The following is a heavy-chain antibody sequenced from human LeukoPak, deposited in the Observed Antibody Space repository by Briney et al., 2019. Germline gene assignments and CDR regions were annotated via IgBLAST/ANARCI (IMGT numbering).Heavy chain of an antibody. D-gene: IGHD3-10*01. CDR1: GFTLEDYG. CDR2: INWNGGRT. V-gene: IGHV3-20*04. J-gene: IGHJ3*02. Sequence: SGGSLRLSCAASGFTLEDYGMSGVRQAPGKGVEWVSGINWNGGRTVYADCVKGRFNIYRDKGKNSVYVQMKSQRAGETALYYCARDFRGVGITMVRGVPAIWGQGTMVTVSS. CDR3: ARDFRGVGITMVRGVPAI.